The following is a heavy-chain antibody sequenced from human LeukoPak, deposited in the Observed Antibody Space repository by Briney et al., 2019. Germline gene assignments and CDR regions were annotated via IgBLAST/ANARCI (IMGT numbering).Heavy chain of an antibody. Sequence: GGSLRLSCVGAGLSNADYGMSWVRQVPGKGLEWVSGIDWSGAASEYADSVKGRFTISRDNAKNSLYLQMNTLRPEDTGVYYCARDLSATWYSLGYWGQGTLVTVSS. CDR2: IDWSGAAS. J-gene: IGHJ4*02. D-gene: IGHD2-21*02. V-gene: IGHV3-20*04. CDR3: ARDLSATWYSLGY. CDR1: GLSNADYG.